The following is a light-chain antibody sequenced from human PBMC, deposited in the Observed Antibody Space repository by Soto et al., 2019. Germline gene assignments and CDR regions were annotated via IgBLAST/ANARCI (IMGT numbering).Light chain of an antibody. Sequence: DIQMTQSPSTLSASVGDRVTITCRASQSISTWLAWYQKKPGTAPKLLIYKASTLENGVPSRFSGSRSGTVFTLTVSSLQSDDFATYYCQQYNDSFPYTFGQGTKLEIK. CDR2: KAS. V-gene: IGKV1-5*03. CDR1: QSISTW. CDR3: QQYNDSFPYT. J-gene: IGKJ2*01.